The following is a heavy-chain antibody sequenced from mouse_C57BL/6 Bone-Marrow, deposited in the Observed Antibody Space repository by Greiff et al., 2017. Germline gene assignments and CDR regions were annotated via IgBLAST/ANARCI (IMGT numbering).Heavy chain of an antibody. CDR3: ARELLRGGYFDY. CDR1: GYTFTSYR. V-gene: IGHV1-64*01. D-gene: IGHD1-1*01. J-gene: IGHJ2*01. CDR2: IHPNSGST. Sequence: QVQLQQPGAELVKPGASVKLSCKASGYTFTSYRMHWVKQRPGQGLEWIGMIHPNSGSTNYNEKFKSKATLTVDKSSSTAYMQLSSLTSEDSAVYYCARELLRGGYFDYWGQGTTLTVSS.